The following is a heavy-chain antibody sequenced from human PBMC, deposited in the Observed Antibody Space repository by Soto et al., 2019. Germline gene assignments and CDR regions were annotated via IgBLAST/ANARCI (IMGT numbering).Heavy chain of an antibody. CDR1: GVSMSSHY. J-gene: IGHJ4*02. V-gene: IGHV4-59*11. Sequence: SETLSLTCTVSGVSMSSHYWTWLRHPPGKGLEWIGYISYSGSTYYNPSLKSRVTISADTSRNQFSLKLSSVIAADTATYYCARADPDASVGYWGQGTLVTVSS. CDR3: ARADPDASVGY. D-gene: IGHD3-16*01. CDR2: ISYSGST.